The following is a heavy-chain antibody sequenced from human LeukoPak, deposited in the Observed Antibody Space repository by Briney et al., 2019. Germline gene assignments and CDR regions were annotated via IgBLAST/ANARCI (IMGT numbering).Heavy chain of an antibody. CDR1: GFTFSSYG. V-gene: IGHV3-33*06. Sequence: PGRSLRLSCAASGFTFSSYGMHWVRQAPGKGLEWVAVIWYDGSNKYYADSVKGRSTISRDNSKNTLYLQMNSLRAEDTAVYYCAKDRLGDTASDYYYMDVWGKGTTVTVSS. CDR2: IWYDGSNK. CDR3: AKDRLGDTASDYYYMDV. J-gene: IGHJ6*03. D-gene: IGHD5-18*01.